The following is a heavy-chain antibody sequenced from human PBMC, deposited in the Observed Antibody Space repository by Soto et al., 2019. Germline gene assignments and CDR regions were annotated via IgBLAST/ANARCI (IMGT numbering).Heavy chain of an antibody. CDR2: TYYRSKWYN. Sequence: SQTLSLTCAISGVSVSSNSAAWNSIRPSPSRGLEWLGRTYYRSKWYNDYAVSVKSRITVNPDTSKNQFSLQLNSVTPEDTAVYYCATDLPLAARLRGSYARLDVWGQGTTVTVSS. CDR1: GVSVSSNSAA. V-gene: IGHV6-1*01. J-gene: IGHJ6*02. CDR3: ATDLPLAARLRGSYARLDV. D-gene: IGHD6-6*01.